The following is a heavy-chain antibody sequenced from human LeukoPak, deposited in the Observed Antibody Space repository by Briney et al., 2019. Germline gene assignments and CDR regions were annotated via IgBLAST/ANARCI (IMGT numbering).Heavy chain of an antibody. CDR2: ISSSSSYI. J-gene: IGHJ4*02. CDR3: ARDHSSREKLFDY. D-gene: IGHD5-18*01. V-gene: IGHV3-21*01. CDR1: GFTFSSYS. Sequence: GSLRLSCAASGFTFSSYSMNWVRQAPGKGLEWVSSISSSSSYIYYADSVKGRFTISRDNAKNSLYLQMNSLRAEDTAVYYCARDHSSREKLFDYWGQGTLVTVSS.